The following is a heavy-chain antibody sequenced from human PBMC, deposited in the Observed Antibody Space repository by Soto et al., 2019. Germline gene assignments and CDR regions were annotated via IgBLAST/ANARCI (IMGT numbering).Heavy chain of an antibody. J-gene: IGHJ6*02. D-gene: IGHD4-17*01. CDR2: IIPIFGTA. CDR1: GGTFSSYA. Sequence: QVQLVQSGAEVKKPGSSVKVSCKASGGTFSSYAISWVRQAPGQGLEWMGGIIPIFGTANYAQKFQGRVTITADESTSTAYMELSSLRAEDTAVYYCARGLPNKMTRVFIYGMDVWGQGTTVTVSS. CDR3: ARGLPNKMTRVFIYGMDV. V-gene: IGHV1-69*12.